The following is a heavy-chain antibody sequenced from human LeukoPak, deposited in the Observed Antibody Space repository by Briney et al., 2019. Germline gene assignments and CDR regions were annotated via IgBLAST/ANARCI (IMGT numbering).Heavy chain of an antibody. J-gene: IGHJ4*02. CDR2: IYDSGPT. Sequence: PGGSLRLPCAASGFNVSNKYMSWVRQAPGKGLEWVSVIYDSGPTYYADSVKGRFTISRDNSKNTLYLQMNSLRAEDTAVYYCAKHDYGDLIDFWGQGTLVTVSS. V-gene: IGHV3-53*01. CDR3: AKHDYGDLIDF. CDR1: GFNVSNKY. D-gene: IGHD4-17*01.